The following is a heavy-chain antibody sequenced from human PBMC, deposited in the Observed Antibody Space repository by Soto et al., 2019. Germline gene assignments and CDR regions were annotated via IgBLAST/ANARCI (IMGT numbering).Heavy chain of an antibody. J-gene: IGHJ6*02. V-gene: IGHV3-23*01. CDR1: GFTFSSYA. CDR3: AKVSASGSGTYTKRNFYYHYYGMDV. D-gene: IGHD3-10*01. CDR2: INGGGSST. Sequence: DVQLLESGGGLAQPGGSLRLSCAASGFTFSSYAMHWVRQAPGKGLEWVSTINGGGSSTYYADSVKGRFTISRGNSKNTLYLQINSLRADDTAVYYCAKVSASGSGTYTKRNFYYHYYGMDVWGQGTTVTVSS.